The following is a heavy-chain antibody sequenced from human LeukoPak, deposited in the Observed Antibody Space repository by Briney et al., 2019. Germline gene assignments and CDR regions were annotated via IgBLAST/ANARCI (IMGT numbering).Heavy chain of an antibody. CDR3: ARGRAAAGEYYFDY. J-gene: IGHJ4*02. V-gene: IGHV4-4*07. CDR1: GGSISTYY. CDR2: IYTSGST. Sequence: SETLSLTCTVSGGSISTYYWSWIRQSAGKGLEWIGRIYTSGSTNYNPSLKSRVTISVDTSKNQFSLKLSSVTAADTAVYYCARGRAAAGEYYFDYWGQGTLVTVSS. D-gene: IGHD6-13*01.